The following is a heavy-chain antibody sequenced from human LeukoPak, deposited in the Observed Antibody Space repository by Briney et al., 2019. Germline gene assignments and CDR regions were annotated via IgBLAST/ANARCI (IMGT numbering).Heavy chain of an antibody. CDR1: GYTFTSYG. CDR2: ISAYNGNT. Sequence: GASVKDSCKASGYTFTSYGISWVRQAPGQGLEWMGWISAYNGNTNYAQKLQGRVTMTTDTSTSTAYMELRSLRSDDTAVYYCARVSERITIFGVVIAYFDYWGQGTLVTVSS. D-gene: IGHD3-3*01. J-gene: IGHJ4*02. V-gene: IGHV1-18*01. CDR3: ARVSERITIFGVVIAYFDY.